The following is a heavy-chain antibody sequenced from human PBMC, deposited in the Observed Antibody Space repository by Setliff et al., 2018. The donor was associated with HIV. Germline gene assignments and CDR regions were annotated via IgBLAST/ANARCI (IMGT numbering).Heavy chain of an antibody. V-gene: IGHV1-69*05. CDR1: GGIFSRFA. CDR3: ARDSSDTAMVIGRSFDY. J-gene: IGHJ4*02. D-gene: IGHD5-18*01. Sequence: ASVKVSCKASGGIFSRFAFSWVRQAPGQGLEWMGGIIPIFGTPNYAQKFRGRVTITTDESRNTVYMELYSLTSEDTAVYYCARDSSDTAMVIGRSFDYWGQGTLVTVSS. CDR2: IIPIFGTP.